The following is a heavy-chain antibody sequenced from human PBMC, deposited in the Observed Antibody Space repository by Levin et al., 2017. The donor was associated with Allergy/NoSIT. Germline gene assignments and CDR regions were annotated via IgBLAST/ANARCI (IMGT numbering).Heavy chain of an antibody. CDR1: GGSISSSSYY. D-gene: IGHD3-3*01. Sequence: SETLSLTCTVSGGSISSSSYYWGWIRQPPGKGLEWIGSIYYSGSTYYNPSLKSRVTISVDTSKNQFSLKLSSVTAADTAVYYCARVSLEWLLSYYYYYGMDVWGQGTTVTVSS. CDR2: IYYSGST. CDR3: ARVSLEWLLSYYYYYGMDV. V-gene: IGHV4-39*07. J-gene: IGHJ6*02.